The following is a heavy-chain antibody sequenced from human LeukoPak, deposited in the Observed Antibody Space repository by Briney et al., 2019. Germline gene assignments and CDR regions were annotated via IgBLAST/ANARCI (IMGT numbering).Heavy chain of an antibody. CDR1: GYTFTGYY. J-gene: IGHJ4*02. V-gene: IGHV1-2*02. CDR3: ARDSSGPTYYFDY. Sequence: ASVKVSCKASGYTFTGYYMHWVRPAPGQGLEWMGRINPNSGGANYAQKFQGRVTMTRDTSISTAYMELSSLRFDDTAVYYCARDSSGPTYYFDYWGQGTLVTVSS. CDR2: INPNSGGA. D-gene: IGHD3-22*01.